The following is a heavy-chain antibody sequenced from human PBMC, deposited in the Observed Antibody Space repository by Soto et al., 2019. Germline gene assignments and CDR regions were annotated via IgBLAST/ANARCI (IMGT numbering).Heavy chain of an antibody. CDR1: GYSFISYW. D-gene: IGHD2-2*03. J-gene: IGHJ3*02. Sequence: GESLTISFKTSGYSFISYWFAWVRQKPGKGLEWMGTFYPGDSTSTYSPSFQVQVTISVDKSISTAYLHLISLQPSDTAMYYCARIIGYCRNNDCSWTFDIWGQGTTVTVSS. CDR2: FYPGDSTS. V-gene: IGHV5-51*01. CDR3: ARIIGYCRNNDCSWTFDI.